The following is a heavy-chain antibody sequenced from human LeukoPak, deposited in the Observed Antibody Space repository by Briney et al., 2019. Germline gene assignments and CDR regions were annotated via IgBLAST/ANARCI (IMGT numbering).Heavy chain of an antibody. CDR3: TTDVRWEGVINV. J-gene: IGHJ4*02. Sequence: ASVKVSCKASGYTFTSYYMHWVRQAPGQGLEWMGIINPSGGSTSYAQKFQGRVTMTRDTSTSTVYMELSSLRSEDTAVYYCTTDVRWEGVINVWGQGTLVTVSS. D-gene: IGHD3-10*01. CDR2: INPSGGST. V-gene: IGHV1-46*01. CDR1: GYTFTSYY.